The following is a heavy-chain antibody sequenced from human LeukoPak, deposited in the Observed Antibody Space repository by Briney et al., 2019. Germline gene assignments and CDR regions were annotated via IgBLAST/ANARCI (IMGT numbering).Heavy chain of an antibody. D-gene: IGHD3-3*01. J-gene: IGHJ5*02. Sequence: PGGSLRLSCAASGFTFSSYAMSWVRQAPGKGLEWVSAISGSGGSTYYADSVKGRFTISRDNSKNTLYLQMNSLRAEDTAVYYCAKGAIFGGVIQNWFDPWGQGTLVTVSS. V-gene: IGHV3-23*01. CDR2: ISGSGGST. CDR3: AKGAIFGGVIQNWFDP. CDR1: GFTFSSYA.